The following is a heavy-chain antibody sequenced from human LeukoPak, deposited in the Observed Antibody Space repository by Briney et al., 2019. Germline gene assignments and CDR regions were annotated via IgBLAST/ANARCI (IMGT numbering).Heavy chain of an antibody. CDR2: IYYSGST. Sequence: SETLSLTCTISGGSISSGTYYWGWIRQPPGKRLEWIGSIYYSGSTYYNPSLKSRVTISVDTSKNQSSLKLSSVTAADTAVYYCARLGYDSSGYYLLFDYWGQETLVTVSS. J-gene: IGHJ4*02. CDR1: GGSISSGTYY. CDR3: ARLGYDSSGYYLLFDY. V-gene: IGHV4-39*01. D-gene: IGHD3-22*01.